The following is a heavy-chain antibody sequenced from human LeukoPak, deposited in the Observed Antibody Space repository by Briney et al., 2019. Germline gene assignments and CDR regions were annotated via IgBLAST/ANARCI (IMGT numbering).Heavy chain of an antibody. CDR2: IIGSGGST. CDR1: GFTFSSYV. Sequence: GGSLRLSCAASGFTFSSYVMNWVRQAPGEGLGCVSAIIGSGGSTYYADSVKGRFTISRDNSKNTLYLQMNSLRAEDTAVYYCAKYSYNYGAFDYWGQGTLVTVSS. CDR3: AKYSYNYGAFDY. V-gene: IGHV3-23*01. J-gene: IGHJ4*02. D-gene: IGHD5-18*01.